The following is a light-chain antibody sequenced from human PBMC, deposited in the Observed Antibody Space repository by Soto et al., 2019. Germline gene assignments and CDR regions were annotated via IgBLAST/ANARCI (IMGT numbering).Light chain of an antibody. CDR1: SRDGGGCQY. V-gene: IGLV2-8*01. CDR2: AVN. CDR3: RSYAGSNNDV. J-gene: IGLJ1*01. Sequence: SVLTQPPSASGAPVQAGTICCTGKSRDGGGCQYVCWCQQYPGKAPRLVMYAVNKRPSGGPDRFSGSRSGNPASLTVSGLQAEDEADYYCRSYAGSNNDVVGTGTKATVL.